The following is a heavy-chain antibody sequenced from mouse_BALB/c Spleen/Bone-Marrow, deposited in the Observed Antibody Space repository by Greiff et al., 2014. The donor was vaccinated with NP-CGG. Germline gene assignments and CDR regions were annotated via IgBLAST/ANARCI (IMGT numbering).Heavy chain of an antibody. V-gene: IGHV1-14*01. D-gene: IGHD1-1*01. CDR1: GYTFTNFV. CDR2: FKPDNDGT. Sequence: VQLQQSGPELVKPGASVKMSCKASGYTFTNFVIHWGNGKLGQAFGGMGNFKPDNDGTKYNDKFKGKATLTSDKSSSPAYMEFSSLTSEDSAVYYCARGGYYGTSLYWYFDVWGAGTTVTVSS. J-gene: IGHJ1*01. CDR3: ARGGYYGTSLYWYFDV.